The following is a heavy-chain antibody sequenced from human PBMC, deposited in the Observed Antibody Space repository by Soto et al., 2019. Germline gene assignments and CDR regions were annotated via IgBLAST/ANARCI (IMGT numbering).Heavy chain of an antibody. V-gene: IGHV4-30-2*01. D-gene: IGHD2-21*01. CDR2: IYHSGSA. CDR3: ARAQIPHWFDP. CDR1: GGSISSGGDS. Sequence: QLQLQESGSGLVRPSETLSLTCTVSGGSISSGGDSCSWIRQAPGKGLEWLGYIYHSGSAIYNPSLKSRVTMSADRSKNQFYLRLNSVTAADTAVYYCARAQIPHWFDPWGQGILVTVSP. J-gene: IGHJ5*02.